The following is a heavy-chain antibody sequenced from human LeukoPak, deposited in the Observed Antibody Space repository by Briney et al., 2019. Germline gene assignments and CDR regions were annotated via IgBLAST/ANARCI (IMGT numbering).Heavy chain of an antibody. D-gene: IGHD3-22*01. V-gene: IGHV3-30*04. CDR3: ARPSCDSSGYYYCDY. CDR1: GFTFSSYA. CDR2: ISYDGSNK. J-gene: IGHJ4*02. Sequence: GRSLRLSCAASGFTFSSYAKHWVRQAPGKGGEWVADISYDGSNKYYADSVKGRFTISRDNSKNTLYLQMNSLRAEDTAVYYCARPSCDSSGYYYCDYWGQGTLVSVSS.